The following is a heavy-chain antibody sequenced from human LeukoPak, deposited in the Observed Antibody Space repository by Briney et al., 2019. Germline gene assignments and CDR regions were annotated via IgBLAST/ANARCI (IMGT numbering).Heavy chain of an antibody. V-gene: IGHV3-23*01. Sequence: GGSLRLSCAASGFTFSSYAMNWVRQAPGKGLEGVSGISGSDGSTNYADSVKGRFTISRENSKNTLYLQMNSLRAEDTAVYYCAKDSAKKYDDYWGQGTLVTVSS. D-gene: IGHD2/OR15-2a*01. CDR3: AKDSAKKYDDY. CDR2: ISGSDGST. CDR1: GFTFSSYA. J-gene: IGHJ4*02.